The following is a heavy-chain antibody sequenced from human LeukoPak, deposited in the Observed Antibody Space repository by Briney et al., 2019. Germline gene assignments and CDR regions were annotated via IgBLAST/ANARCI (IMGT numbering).Heavy chain of an antibody. V-gene: IGHV6-1*01. J-gene: IGHJ4*02. CDR2: TYYRSKWYY. CDR3: ARVKDYYDGSVYYFLDY. CDR1: GDSVSSNTAA. D-gene: IGHD3-22*01. Sequence: SQTLSLTCAISGDSVSSNTAAWSWIRQSPSRGLEWLGRTYYRSKWYYDYAVSVKRRITINPDTSKNQFSLQLNSVSSEDTAVYFCARVKDYYDGSVYYFLDYWGQGTLVTVSS.